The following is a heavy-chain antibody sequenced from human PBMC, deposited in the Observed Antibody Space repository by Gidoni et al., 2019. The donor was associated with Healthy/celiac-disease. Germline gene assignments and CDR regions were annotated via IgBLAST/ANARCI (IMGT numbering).Heavy chain of an antibody. J-gene: IGHJ5*02. Sequence: AQLLQTGADVKKPGSSVKVPCKASVGTFTTYAITWLRQAPVQGLEWMGGIIPNYSTAKYAQKVQGRVTITADKSTSTAYVELSSLKYEDTGVYYCARGGIWQLARNWFDPWGQGTLVTVSS. CDR1: VGTFTTYA. CDR2: IIPNYSTA. D-gene: IGHD6-6*01. CDR3: ARGGIWQLARNWFDP. V-gene: IGHV1-69*06.